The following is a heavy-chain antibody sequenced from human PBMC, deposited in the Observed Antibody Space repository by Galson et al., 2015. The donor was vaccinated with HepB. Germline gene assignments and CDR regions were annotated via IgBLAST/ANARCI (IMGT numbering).Heavy chain of an antibody. CDR2: IKQDGSEK. CDR1: GFTFSSYW. CDR3: ARDGYAWVTLINAHFDY. Sequence: SLRLSCAASGFTFSSYWMSWVRQAPGKGLEWVANIKQDGSEKYYVDSVKGRFTISRDNAKNSLYLQMNSLRAEDTAVYYCARDGYAWVTLINAHFDYWGQGTLVTVSS. D-gene: IGHD1-1*01. V-gene: IGHV3-7*03. J-gene: IGHJ4*02.